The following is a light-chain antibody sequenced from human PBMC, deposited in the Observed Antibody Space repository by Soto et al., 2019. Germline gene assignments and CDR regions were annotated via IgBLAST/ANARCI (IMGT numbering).Light chain of an antibody. CDR3: QQYGKSPLT. CDR2: GAS. CDR1: QSISTTS. J-gene: IGKJ4*01. V-gene: IGKV3-20*01. Sequence: EIVLTQSPGTLSLSPGERATLSCRASQSISTTSLTWYQQRPGQPPRLLIYGASNRATDIADRFSGSGSGTDFTLTISGVEPEDFAVYYCQQYGKSPLTFGGGTKVEIK.